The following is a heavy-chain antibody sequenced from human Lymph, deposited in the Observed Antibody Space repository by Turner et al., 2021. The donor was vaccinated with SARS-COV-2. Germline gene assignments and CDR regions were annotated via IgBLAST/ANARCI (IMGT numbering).Heavy chain of an antibody. J-gene: IGHJ4*02. V-gene: IGHV3-30*04. CDR2: ISYGGRNK. D-gene: IGHD3-16*01. CDR3: AGFVCLRGMFDY. CDR1: GFSSSPDA. Sequence: VQRAEYGGGVVQPGRSRRPSCVASGFSSSPDAMHWARQAPGMGLMGMTVISYGGRNKYYAYSVGGRFTIARDTSKVTLYLKMNSLDAEDAALYYCAGFVCLRGMFDYWGQGTLVTVSS.